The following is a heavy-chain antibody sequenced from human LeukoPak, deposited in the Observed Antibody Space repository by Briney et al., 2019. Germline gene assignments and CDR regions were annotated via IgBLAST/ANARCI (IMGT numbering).Heavy chain of an antibody. J-gene: IGHJ4*02. CDR1: GFTFDDYA. Sequence: GRSLRLSCAASGFTFDDYAMHWVRQAPGKGLEWVSGISWNSGSIGYADSVKGRFTISRDNAKNSLYLQMNSLRAEDTALYYCAKNPLDYDILTGPFDYWGQGTLVTVSS. V-gene: IGHV3-9*01. D-gene: IGHD3-9*01. CDR2: ISWNSGSI. CDR3: AKNPLDYDILTGPFDY.